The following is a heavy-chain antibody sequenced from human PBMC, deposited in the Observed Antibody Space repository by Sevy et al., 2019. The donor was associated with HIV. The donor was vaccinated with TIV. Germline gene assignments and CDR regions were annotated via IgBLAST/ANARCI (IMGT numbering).Heavy chain of an antibody. J-gene: IGHJ3*02. CDR3: TTDEYGSAYAFDI. V-gene: IGHV3-15*01. CDR1: GFTFSNAW. CDR2: IKSKTDGGTT. D-gene: IGHD3-10*01. Sequence: GGSLRLSCAASGFTFSNAWMSRVRQAPRKGLEWVGRIKSKTDGGTTDYAAPVKGRFTISRDDSKNTLYLQMNSLKTEDTAVYYCTTDEYGSAYAFDIWGQGTMVTVSS.